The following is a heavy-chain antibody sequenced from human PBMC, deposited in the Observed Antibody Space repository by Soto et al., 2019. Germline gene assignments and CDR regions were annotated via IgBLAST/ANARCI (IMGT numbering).Heavy chain of an antibody. V-gene: IGHV3-23*01. CDR1: GFSFSSFA. D-gene: IGHD2-8*01. CDR3: AKTRGAMIYAISVYGMDV. J-gene: IGHJ6*02. CDR2: ISGSADST. Sequence: EVQLLESGGGFIHPGGSLRLSCAASGFSFSSFAMNWVRQAPGKGLEWVSSISGSADSTFYADSVKGRFTISRDNSKSTVTLQITSLRAEDTAVYYCAKTRGAMIYAISVYGMDVWGQGTTVTVSS.